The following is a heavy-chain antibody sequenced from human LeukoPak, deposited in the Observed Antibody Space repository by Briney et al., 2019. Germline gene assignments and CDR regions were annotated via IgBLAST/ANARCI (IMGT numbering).Heavy chain of an antibody. J-gene: IGHJ5*02. V-gene: IGHV4-4*02. CDR3: AVYCGGDCYSGVNNWFDP. D-gene: IGHD2-21*02. Sequence: SETLSLTSAVSGGSICSSNWWSWVLQPPGEGLEWIGEIYHSGSANYNPPLKSRVTISVDKSKNQFSLQLSSVTAADTAVYYCAVYCGGDCYSGVNNWFDPWGQGTLVTVSS. CDR2: IYHSGSA. CDR1: GGSICSSNW.